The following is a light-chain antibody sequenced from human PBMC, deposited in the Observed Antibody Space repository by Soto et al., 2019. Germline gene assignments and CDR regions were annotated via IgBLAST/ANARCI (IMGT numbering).Light chain of an antibody. Sequence: EMVMTQSPGTLSVSPGERATLSFRASQSVSSNLAWYQQKPGQAPRLLISDASTRATGIPARFSGSGSGTEFTLTVSSLQSEDFAVYYCQQYIKWPITFGQGTRLEIK. V-gene: IGKV3-15*01. CDR2: DAS. CDR1: QSVSSN. CDR3: QQYIKWPIT. J-gene: IGKJ5*01.